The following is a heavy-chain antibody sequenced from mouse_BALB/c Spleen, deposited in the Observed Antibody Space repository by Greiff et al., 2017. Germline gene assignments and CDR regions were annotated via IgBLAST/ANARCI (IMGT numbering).Heavy chain of an antibody. CDR3: ARSFGYDPFAY. D-gene: IGHD2-2*01. V-gene: IGHV5-17*02. CDR1: GFTFSSFG. Sequence: EVKLMESGGGLVQPGGSRKLSCAASGFTFSSFGMHWVRQAPEKGLEWVAYISSGSSTIYYADTVKGRFTISRDNPKNTLFLQMTSLRSEDTAMYYCARSFGYDPFAYWGQGTLVTVSA. J-gene: IGHJ3*01. CDR2: ISSGSSTI.